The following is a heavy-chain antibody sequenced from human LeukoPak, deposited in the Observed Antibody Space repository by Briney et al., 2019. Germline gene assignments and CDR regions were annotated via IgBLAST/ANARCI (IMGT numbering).Heavy chain of an antibody. CDR2: ITAYNGNR. CDR3: ARGGMTTAMDY. V-gene: IGHV1-18*04. Sequence: ASVKVSCKASGYTFTGYYMHWVRQAPGQGLEWMGWITAYNGNRNYAQKFQGRVTMTTDTSTSTVYMELRSLRSDDTAVYYCARGGMTTAMDYWGQGTLVTVSA. CDR1: GYTFTGYY. J-gene: IGHJ4*02. D-gene: IGHD4-17*01.